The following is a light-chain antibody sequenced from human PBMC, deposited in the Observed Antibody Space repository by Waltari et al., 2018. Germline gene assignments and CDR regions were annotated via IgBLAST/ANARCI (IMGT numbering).Light chain of an antibody. CDR1: TLRTYS. CDR2: GNN. Sequence: SSELTQDPAVSVALGQTVRITCQGDTLRTYSAGWYQQKPGQAPLLVNYGNNRRPAGIPDRFSGSKSGNTASVIITGAQAEEEAAYYCNSRDRRHSSMLFGGGTKRTVL. J-gene: IGLJ2*01. V-gene: IGLV3-19*01. CDR3: NSRDRRHSSML.